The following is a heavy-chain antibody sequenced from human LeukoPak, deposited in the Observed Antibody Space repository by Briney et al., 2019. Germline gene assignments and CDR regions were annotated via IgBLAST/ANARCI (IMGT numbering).Heavy chain of an antibody. J-gene: IGHJ5*02. CDR1: GFTFSSYA. Sequence: GGSLRLSCAASGFTFSSYAMNWVRQASGKGLEWVSVISDSGGITYYADSVKGRFTISRDNSKNTVYLQMNSLRAEDTAVYYCAKKVANIAAAGNWFDPWGQGTLVAVSS. V-gene: IGHV3-23*01. CDR3: AKKVANIAAAGNWFDP. CDR2: ISDSGGIT. D-gene: IGHD6-13*01.